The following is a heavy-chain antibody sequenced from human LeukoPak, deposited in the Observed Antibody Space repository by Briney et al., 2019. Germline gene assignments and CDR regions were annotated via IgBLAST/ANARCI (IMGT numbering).Heavy chain of an antibody. Sequence: KPSETLSLTCAVYGGSFSDYYWSWIRQPPGKGLEWIGEINHSGSTNYNPSLKSRVTISVDTSKNQFSLKLSSVTAADTAVYYCARHSGSYGSGSENYYYYYMDVWGKGTTVTISS. CDR2: INHSGST. CDR3: ARHSGSYGSGSENYYYYYMDV. CDR1: GGSFSDYY. V-gene: IGHV4-34*01. J-gene: IGHJ6*03. D-gene: IGHD3-10*01.